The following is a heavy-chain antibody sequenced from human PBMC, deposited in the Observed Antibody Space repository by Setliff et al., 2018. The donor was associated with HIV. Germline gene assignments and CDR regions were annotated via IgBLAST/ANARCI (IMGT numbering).Heavy chain of an antibody. V-gene: IGHV3-74*01. J-gene: IGHJ3*02. Sequence: GGSLRLSCAGSGFTFSSSWMHWVRQAPGKGLVWVSRINGDGSFTVYADSVKGRFTISRDNSKNTLYLQMNSVRGEDTAVYYCTSWGVPRDGFDIWGHGTKVTVTS. CDR2: INGDGSFT. CDR1: GFTFSSSW. D-gene: IGHD3-16*01. CDR3: TSWGVPRDGFDI.